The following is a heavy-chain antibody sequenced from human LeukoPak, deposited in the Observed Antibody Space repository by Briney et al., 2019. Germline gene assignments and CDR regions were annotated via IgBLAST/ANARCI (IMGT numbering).Heavy chain of an antibody. CDR1: GGSISSYY. CDR3: ASCRDGYNVFDI. J-gene: IGHJ3*02. V-gene: IGHV4-59*01. Sequence: SETLSLTCTVSGGSISSYYWSWIRQPPGKGLEWIGYINYSGSTNHNPSVQSRVTISVDTSKNQISLNLSSVTAADTAVYYCASCRDGYNVFDIWGQGTMVTVSS. D-gene: IGHD5-24*01. CDR2: INYSGST.